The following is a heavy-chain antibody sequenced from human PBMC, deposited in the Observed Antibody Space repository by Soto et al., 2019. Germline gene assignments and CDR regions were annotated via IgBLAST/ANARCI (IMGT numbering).Heavy chain of an antibody. CDR2: ISASGVNP. CDR3: ATQAYYHGSGGGGLDFDY. D-gene: IGHD2-15*01. V-gene: IGHV3-11*05. CDR1: GFTFSDYY. Sequence: QVQLVESGGGLVKPGGSLRLSCAASGFTFSDYYMSWIRQAPGKGLEWVSVISASGVNPDHADSVKGRFTISRDNSKNTLYLHMNSLRAEDTAVYYCATQAYYHGSGGGGLDFDYWGQGTLVTVSS. J-gene: IGHJ4*02.